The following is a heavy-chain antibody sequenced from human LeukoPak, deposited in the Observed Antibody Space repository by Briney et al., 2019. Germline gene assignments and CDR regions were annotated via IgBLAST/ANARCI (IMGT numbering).Heavy chain of an antibody. Sequence: GGSLRLSCAASGFTFGSYWMQWVRQAPGKGLMWVSRLNTDESIATYADSVKGQFTISRDNAKNTLYLQMNSLRADDTAVYYCARELETAQTIDYWGQGTLVTVSS. CDR1: GFTFGSYW. D-gene: IGHD1-14*01. V-gene: IGHV3-74*01. CDR2: LNTDESIA. CDR3: ARELETAQTIDY. J-gene: IGHJ4*02.